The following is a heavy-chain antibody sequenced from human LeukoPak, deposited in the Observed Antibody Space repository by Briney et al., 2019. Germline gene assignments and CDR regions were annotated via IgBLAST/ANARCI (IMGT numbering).Heavy chain of an antibody. Sequence: GGSLRLSCAVSGFTFSSYNMKWVRQAPGKGLEWVPYISTSGSTIYYADSVRGRFTISRDSGKNALYLQMNSLRAEDTAVYYCARLPSLRLIDSWGQGTLVTVSS. CDR1: GFTFSSYN. J-gene: IGHJ4*02. CDR2: ISTSGSTI. CDR3: ARLPSLRLIDS. D-gene: IGHD2-8*01. V-gene: IGHV3-48*01.